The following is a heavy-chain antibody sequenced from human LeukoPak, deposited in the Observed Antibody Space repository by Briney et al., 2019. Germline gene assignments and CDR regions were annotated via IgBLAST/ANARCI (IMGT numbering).Heavy chain of an antibody. V-gene: IGHV4-31*03. CDR2: IYYNGSI. Sequence: SQTLSLTCTVSGGSINTGRHYWNWLRQHPGKGLEWIGNIYYNGSIYSNPSLKSRVTLSVDTSKNQFSLKLTSVTAADTAVYYCARGEIVMAPGLFDYCGQGTLVSVSS. D-gene: IGHD5-24*01. J-gene: IGHJ4*02. CDR3: ARGEIVMAPGLFDY. CDR1: GGSINTGRHY.